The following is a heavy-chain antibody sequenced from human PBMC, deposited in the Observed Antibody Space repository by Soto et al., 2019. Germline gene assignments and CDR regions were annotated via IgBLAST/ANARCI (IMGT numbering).Heavy chain of an antibody. CDR3: AKGGPRRTSGYFLDY. V-gene: IGHV3-23*01. J-gene: IGHJ4*02. CDR2: VSASGLNT. Sequence: EVQLLESGGTLVQPGGSLTLSCAASGFTFSTYAMAWVRQAPGKGLEWVSGVSASGLNTDYADPVKGRFYISRDNSKNTVSLHMNSVRAEDTALYYCAKGGPRRTSGYFLDYWGQGTPVTVSS. CDR1: GFTFSTYA. D-gene: IGHD1-1*01.